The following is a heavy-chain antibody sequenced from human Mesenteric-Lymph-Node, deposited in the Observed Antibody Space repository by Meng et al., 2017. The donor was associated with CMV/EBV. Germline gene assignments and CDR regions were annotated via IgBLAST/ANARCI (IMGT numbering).Heavy chain of an antibody. CDR3: AKEAGDWDPDY. CDR2: IRYDGSNK. V-gene: IGHV3-30*02. J-gene: IGHJ4*02. Sequence: SCAASGFTFSNYGMHWVRQAPGKGLEWVTFIRYDGSNKYYADSVKGRFTISRDNFRNTVDLQMNSLRPEDTGVYYCAKEAGDWDPDYWGQGMVVTVSS. CDR1: GFTFSNYG. D-gene: IGHD3/OR15-3a*01.